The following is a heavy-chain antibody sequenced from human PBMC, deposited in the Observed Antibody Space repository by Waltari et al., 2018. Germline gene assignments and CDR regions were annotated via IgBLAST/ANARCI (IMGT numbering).Heavy chain of an antibody. J-gene: IGHJ5*02. CDR2: IYYSGST. D-gene: IGHD5-18*01. Sequence: QVQLQESGPGLVKPSETLSLTCTVSGGSISSYYWSWIRQPPGKGLEWIGYIYYSGSTNYNPSLKSRVTISVDTSKNQFSLKLSSVTAADTAVYYCARWGTAMAQRTWFDPWGQGTLVTVSS. CDR3: ARWGTAMAQRTWFDP. V-gene: IGHV4-59*01. CDR1: GGSISSYY.